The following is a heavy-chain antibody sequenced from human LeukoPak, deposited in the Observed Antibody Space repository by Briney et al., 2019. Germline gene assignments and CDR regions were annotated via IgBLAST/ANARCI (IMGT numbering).Heavy chain of an antibody. V-gene: IGHV3-7*01. CDR2: IKQDGSEK. CDR1: GFTLSSYW. CDR3: ARVYSTYDFWSGYSYYFDY. D-gene: IGHD3-3*01. J-gene: IGHJ4*02. Sequence: GGSLRLSCAASGFTLSSYWMSWVRQAPGKGLEWVANIKQDGSEKYYVDSVKGRFTISRDNAKNSLYLQMNSLRAEDTAVYYCARVYSTYDFWSGYSYYFDYWGQGTLVTVSS.